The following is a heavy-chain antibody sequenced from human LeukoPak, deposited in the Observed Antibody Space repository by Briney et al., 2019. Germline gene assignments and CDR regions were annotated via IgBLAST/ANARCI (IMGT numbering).Heavy chain of an antibody. Sequence: SVKVSCKASGGTFSSYAISWVRQAPGQGLEWMGRIIPIFGTANYAQKFQGRVTITADKSTSTAYMELSSLRSEDTAVYYCASVYDSSGDWFDPWCQGTLVTVSS. CDR1: GGTFSSYA. CDR3: ASVYDSSGDWFDP. CDR2: IIPIFGTA. D-gene: IGHD3-22*01. J-gene: IGHJ5*02. V-gene: IGHV1-69*06.